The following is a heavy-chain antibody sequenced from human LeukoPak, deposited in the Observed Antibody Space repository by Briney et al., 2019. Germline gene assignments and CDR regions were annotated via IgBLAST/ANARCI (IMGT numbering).Heavy chain of an antibody. CDR2: IRENGNEK. CDR3: AGDMPISNYVD. V-gene: IGHV3-7*05. D-gene: IGHD4-11*01. CDR1: GFTFSSYW. Sequence: WGSLRLSCAASGFTFSSYWMTWVRQAPGKGLEWVANIRENGNEKYYLASVKGRFTISRDNAKNSLYLQMNSLRVEDTAVYYCAGDMPISNYVDWGQGTLVTVSS. J-gene: IGHJ4*02.